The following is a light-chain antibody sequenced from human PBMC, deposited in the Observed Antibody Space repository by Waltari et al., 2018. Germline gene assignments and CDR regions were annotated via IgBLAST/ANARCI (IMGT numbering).Light chain of an antibody. CDR3: QQYNDWPPT. CDR2: GAS. J-gene: IGKJ4*01. CDR1: QRFGSN. V-gene: IGKV3-15*01. Sequence: EIVMTQSPAPLSVSVGERATLSCRASQRFGSNLAWYQLKPGQAPRLLLSGASTRATGIPARFSGSGSGTEFTLTISSLQSEDFAVYYCQQYNDWPPTFGGGTKVEIK.